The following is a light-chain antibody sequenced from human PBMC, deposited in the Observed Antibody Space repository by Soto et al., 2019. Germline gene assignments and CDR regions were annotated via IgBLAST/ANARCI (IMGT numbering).Light chain of an antibody. CDR2: LGS. V-gene: IGKV2-28*01. Sequence: DIVMPQSPLSLPVTPGEPASISCRSSQSFLHSNGYNYLDWYLQKPGQSPQLLIYLGSNRSSGVPDRFSGSGSGTDFTLKISRVEAEDVGVYYCMQALQTPLTFGGGSKVDI. CDR1: QSFLHSNGYNY. J-gene: IGKJ4*01. CDR3: MQALQTPLT.